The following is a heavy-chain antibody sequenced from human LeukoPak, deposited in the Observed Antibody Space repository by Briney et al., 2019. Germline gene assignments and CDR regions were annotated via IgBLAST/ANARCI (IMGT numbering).Heavy chain of an antibody. Sequence: ASVKVSCKASGHTFTACYMFWVRQAPGQGLEWMGWINPNSGGTNYAPKFQGRVTMTRDTSISTAYMELSGLTSDDTAVYFCATYYSDTSARDWGQGTLVTVSS. CDR3: ATYYSDTSARD. D-gene: IGHD3-22*01. CDR2: INPNSGGT. CDR1: GHTFTACY. J-gene: IGHJ4*02. V-gene: IGHV1-2*02.